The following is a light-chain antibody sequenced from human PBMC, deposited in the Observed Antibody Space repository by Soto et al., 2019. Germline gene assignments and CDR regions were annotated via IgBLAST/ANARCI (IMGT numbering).Light chain of an antibody. CDR1: QDIGNS. V-gene: IGKV1-9*01. CDR2: DAS. Sequence: IQMTQSPPSLSASVGDRVAITCQASQDIGNSLNWYQQKPGKAPKFLIYDASTLQGGVPSRFSGSGSGTEFTLTISSLQPEDFATYYCQQLKTYPPTFGQGTRLEIK. J-gene: IGKJ5*01. CDR3: QQLKTYPPT.